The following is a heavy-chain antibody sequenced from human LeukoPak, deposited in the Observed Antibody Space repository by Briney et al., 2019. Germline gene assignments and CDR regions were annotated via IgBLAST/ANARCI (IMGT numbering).Heavy chain of an antibody. CDR2: IYHSGST. CDR1: GGSISSGGYS. CDR3: ARGLAGNWFDP. Sequence: SQTLSLTCAVSGGSISSGGYSWSWIRQPPGKGLEWIGYIYHSGSTYYNPSLKSRVTISVDRSKNQFSLKLSSVTAADTAVYYCARGLAGNWFDPWGQGTLSPSPQ. D-gene: IGHD3-3*02. V-gene: IGHV4-30-2*01. J-gene: IGHJ5*02.